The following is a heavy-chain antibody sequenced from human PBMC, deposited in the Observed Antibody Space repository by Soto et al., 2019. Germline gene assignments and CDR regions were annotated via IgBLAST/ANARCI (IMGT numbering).Heavy chain of an antibody. J-gene: IGHJ6*02. CDR2: IYYSGDT. D-gene: IGHD2-21*02. CDR3: TRDLAPGIPRGLDV. CDR1: GDSIISGDXY. Sequence: PSETLSLTCTVSGDSIISGDXYWSWIRQTPGKGLEWIGYIYYSGDTNYNPSLKSRVIISVDTSKNQSSLKLSSVTAADTAVYYCTRDLAPGIPRGLDVWGQGITVTVSS. V-gene: IGHV4-30-4*01.